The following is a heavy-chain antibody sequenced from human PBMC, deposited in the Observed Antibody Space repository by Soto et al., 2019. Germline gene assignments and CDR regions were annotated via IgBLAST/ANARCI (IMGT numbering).Heavy chain of an antibody. CDR1: AGTFSSYT. CDR2: IIPILGIA. CDR3: ARENYGYSGYDWEYYFEY. J-gene: IGHJ4*02. V-gene: IGHV1-69*10. D-gene: IGHD5-12*01. Sequence: VKVSCKASAGTFSSYTISWVRQAPGQGLEWMGRIIPILGIANYAQKFQGRVTITADKSTSTAYMELSSLRSEDTAVYYCARENYGYSGYDWEYYFEYWGQGTLVTVSS.